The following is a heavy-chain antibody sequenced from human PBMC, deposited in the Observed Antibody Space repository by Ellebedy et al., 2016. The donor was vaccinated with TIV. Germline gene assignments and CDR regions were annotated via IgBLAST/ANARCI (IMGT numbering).Heavy chain of an antibody. J-gene: IGHJ3*02. Sequence: GGSLRLSCKGSGYSFTSSWIGWVRQMPGKGLECMGIIYPGDSDTRYSPSFQGHVTISADKSISTAYLQWSSLKASDTAMYYCARHTDDAFDIWGQGTMVTVSS. CDR2: IYPGDSDT. V-gene: IGHV5-51*01. D-gene: IGHD2-8*02. CDR3: ARHTDDAFDI. CDR1: GYSFTSSW.